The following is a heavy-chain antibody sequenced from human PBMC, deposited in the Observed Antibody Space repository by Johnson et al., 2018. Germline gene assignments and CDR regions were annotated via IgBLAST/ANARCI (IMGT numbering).Heavy chain of an antibody. CDR2: SRDKANSYTT. CDR1: GFTFSSYG. Sequence: VQLVQSGGGVVQPGRSLRLSCAASGFTFSSYGMHWVRQAPGKGLEWVGRSRDKANSYTTEYAESVKGRFSISRDDSRNSVYLQMNSLRDEDTAVYYCARPGIADEDAFDIWGQGTMVTVSS. J-gene: IGHJ3*02. D-gene: IGHD6-13*01. V-gene: IGHV3-72*01. CDR3: ARPGIADEDAFDI.